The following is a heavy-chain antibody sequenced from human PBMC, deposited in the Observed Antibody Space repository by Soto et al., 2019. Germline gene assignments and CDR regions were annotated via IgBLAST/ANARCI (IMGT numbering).Heavy chain of an antibody. D-gene: IGHD6-13*01. V-gene: IGHV1-8*01. CDR1: GYTFTSYD. CDR3: ARGSTAAGDAFDI. J-gene: IGHJ3*02. CDR2: MNPNSGNT. Sequence: GASVKVSCKASGYTFTSYDINWVRQATGQGLEWMGWMNPNSGNTGYAQKFQGRVTMTRNTSISTAYMELSSMRSEDTAVYYCARGSTAAGDAFDIWGQGTMVTVSS.